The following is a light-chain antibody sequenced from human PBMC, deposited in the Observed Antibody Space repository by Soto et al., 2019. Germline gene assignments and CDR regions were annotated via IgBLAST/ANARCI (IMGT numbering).Light chain of an antibody. J-gene: IGKJ5*01. V-gene: IGKV1-39*01. CDR3: QQSYSTPIT. CDR2: AAS. CDR1: QGIKNY. Sequence: DIQVTQHPSSLSASVGDRVTITCRASQGIKNYLAWYQQKPGETPKLLIYAASNLQSGVPSRFSGSGSGTDFTLTISSLQPEDFATYYCQQSYSTPITFGQGTRLEIE.